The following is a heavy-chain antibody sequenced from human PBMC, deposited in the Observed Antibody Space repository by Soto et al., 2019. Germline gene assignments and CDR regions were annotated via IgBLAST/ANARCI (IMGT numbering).Heavy chain of an antibody. D-gene: IGHD2-21*01. CDR3: AKKSEIAVPRYYFDL. CDR1: GFTFGSYA. J-gene: IGHJ4*02. Sequence: GVSLRLCCAASGFTFGSYAMSWVRQAPGKGLEWVSSMNGGGGSTYYAESVQGRFTISRDNSKNTLYLQMNSLRVEDTAVYYCAKKSEIAVPRYYFDLWGQGTLVTVSS. CDR2: MNGGGGST. V-gene: IGHV3-23*01.